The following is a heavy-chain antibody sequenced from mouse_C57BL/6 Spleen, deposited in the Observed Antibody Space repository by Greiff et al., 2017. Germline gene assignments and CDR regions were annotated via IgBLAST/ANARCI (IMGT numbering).Heavy chain of an antibody. J-gene: IGHJ4*01. CDR1: GYTFTDYY. D-gene: IGHD3-1*01. V-gene: IGHV1-76*01. Sequence: VQLKESGAELVRPGASVKLSCKASGYTFTDYYINWVKQRPGQGLEWIARIYPGSGNTYYNEKFKGKATLTAEKSSSTAYMQLSSLTSEDSAVYFCARSGTGFLYYAMDYWGQGTSVTVSS. CDR2: IYPGSGNT. CDR3: ARSGTGFLYYAMDY.